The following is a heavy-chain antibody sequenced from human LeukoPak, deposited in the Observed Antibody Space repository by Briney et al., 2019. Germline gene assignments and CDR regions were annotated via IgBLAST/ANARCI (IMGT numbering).Heavy chain of an antibody. CDR1: GGSISSSIYY. J-gene: IGHJ6*02. V-gene: IGHV4-39*07. CDR3: AKEVVGP. CDR2: IFYSGST. Sequence: SETLSLTCTVSGGSISSSIYYWGWIRQPPGKGLEWIGSIFYSGSTYYNSSLKSRVIISVDTSKNQLSLKLTSVTAADTAVYYCAKEVVGPWGQGTTVTVSS. D-gene: IGHD1-26*01.